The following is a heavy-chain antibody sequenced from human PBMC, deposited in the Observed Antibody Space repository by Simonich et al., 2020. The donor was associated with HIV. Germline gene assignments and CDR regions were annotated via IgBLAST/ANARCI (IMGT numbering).Heavy chain of an antibody. J-gene: IGHJ3*02. Sequence: QITLKESGPTLVKPTQTLPLTCPFSGFSLSSSEVGVGWIRQPPGKALEWLARIDWDEEKFNSTALTTKPTIPKDTSKNQVVLTMTNMDPVDTATYYCARTPIIRGIIVAFDIWGQGTMVTVSS. CDR1: GFSLSSSEVG. D-gene: IGHD3-10*01. CDR2: IDWDEEK. V-gene: IGHV2-70*04. CDR3: ARTPIIRGIIVAFDI.